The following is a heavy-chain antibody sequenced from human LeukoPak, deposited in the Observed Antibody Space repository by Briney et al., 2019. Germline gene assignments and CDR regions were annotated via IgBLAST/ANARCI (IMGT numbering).Heavy chain of an antibody. Sequence: ASVKVSCKASGYTFTGYYMHWVRQAPGQGLEWMGWINPNSGGTNYAQKFQGRVTMTRDTSISTAYMELSRLRSDDTAVYYCARSGIRKDYDILTGYRNWFDPWGQGTLVTVSS. D-gene: IGHD3-9*01. CDR3: ARSGIRKDYDILTGYRNWFDP. CDR2: INPNSGGT. J-gene: IGHJ5*02. CDR1: GYTFTGYY. V-gene: IGHV1-2*02.